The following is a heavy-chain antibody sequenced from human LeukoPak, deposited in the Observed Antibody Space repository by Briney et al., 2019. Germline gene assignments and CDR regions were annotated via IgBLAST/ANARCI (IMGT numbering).Heavy chain of an antibody. CDR2: MNPNSGNT. J-gene: IGHJ4*02. CDR3: ARGILPDSSSWSDY. Sequence: ASVKVSCKASGYTFTSYDINWVRQATGQGLEWMGWMNPNSGNTGYARKFQGRVTITRNTSISTAYMELSSLRSEDTAVYYCARGILPDSSSWSDYWGQGTLVTVSS. D-gene: IGHD6-13*01. CDR1: GYTFTSYD. V-gene: IGHV1-8*03.